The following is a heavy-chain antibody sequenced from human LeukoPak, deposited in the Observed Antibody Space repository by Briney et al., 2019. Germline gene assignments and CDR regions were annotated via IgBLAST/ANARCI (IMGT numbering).Heavy chain of an antibody. J-gene: IGHJ6*02. D-gene: IGHD3-10*01. V-gene: IGHV3-30-3*01. CDR1: GFTFSSYA. CDR3: ARDGYGSGSRAYLMDV. Sequence: GGSLRLSCAASGFTFSSYAMHWVRQAPGKGLEWVAVISYDGSNKYYADSVKGRFTISRDNSKNTVYLQMNSLRAEDTAVYYCARDGYGSGSRAYLMDVWGQGTTVTVSS. CDR2: ISYDGSNK.